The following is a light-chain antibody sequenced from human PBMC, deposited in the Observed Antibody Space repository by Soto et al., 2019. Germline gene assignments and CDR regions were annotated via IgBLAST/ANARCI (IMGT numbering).Light chain of an antibody. Sequence: EIVLTQSPGTLSLSPGERATLSCRASQIVSTTYLAWYQQKPGQAPRLLIYGSSSRAPGIPDRFSGSGSGTDFTLTISRLEPEDSAVYYCQQYGTSPMYTFGQGTKLEI. CDR2: GSS. J-gene: IGKJ2*01. V-gene: IGKV3-20*01. CDR1: QIVSTTY. CDR3: QQYGTSPMYT.